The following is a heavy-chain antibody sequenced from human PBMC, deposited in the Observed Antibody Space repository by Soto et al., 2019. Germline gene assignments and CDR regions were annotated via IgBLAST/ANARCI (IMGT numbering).Heavy chain of an antibody. V-gene: IGHV3-23*01. J-gene: IGHJ4*02. CDR3: AKDASDSSSFDY. CDR2: ISGSGDST. D-gene: IGHD6-6*01. Sequence: EVQLLESGGGLVQPGGSLRLSCAASGFTFSSYGMSWVRQAPGKGLEWVSAISGSGDSTYYADSVKGRFTISRDNPKKTLHLQTNRLRAEDTAVYYCAKDASDSSSFDYRGQGTLVTLCS. CDR1: GFTFSSYG.